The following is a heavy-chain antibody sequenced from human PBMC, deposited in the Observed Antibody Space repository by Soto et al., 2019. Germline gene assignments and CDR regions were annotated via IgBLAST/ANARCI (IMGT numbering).Heavy chain of an antibody. J-gene: IGHJ4*02. CDR1: GYTFINYY. V-gene: IGHV1-46*01. CDR2: FNPTSGST. CDR3: ARDLAAGDY. D-gene: IGHD6-13*01. Sequence: QVQLVQSGAEVKKPGASVKLSCKASGYTFINYYIHWVRQAPGQGLEWMGIFNPTSGSTNYAQKFQGRVTMTMDTSTRTVYMELSSLRFDDTAVYYCARDLAAGDYWGQGTLVTVSS.